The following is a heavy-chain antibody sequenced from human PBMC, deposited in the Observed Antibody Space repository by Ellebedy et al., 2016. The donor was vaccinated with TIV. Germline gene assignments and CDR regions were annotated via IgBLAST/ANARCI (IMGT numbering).Heavy chain of an antibody. J-gene: IGHJ3*02. CDR1: GGSFSGYY. Sequence: SETLSLTCAVYGGSFSGYYWSWIRQPPGKGLEWIGEINHSGSTNYNPSLKSRVTISVDTSKNQFSLKLSSVTAADTAVYYCATLGTGDAFDIWGQGTMVTVSS. D-gene: IGHD7-27*01. V-gene: IGHV4-34*01. CDR3: ATLGTGDAFDI. CDR2: INHSGST.